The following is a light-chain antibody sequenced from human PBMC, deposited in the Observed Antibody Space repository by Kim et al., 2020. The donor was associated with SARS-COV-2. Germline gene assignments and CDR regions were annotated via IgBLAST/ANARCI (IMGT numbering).Light chain of an antibody. CDR3: SSYTTSSTLV. V-gene: IGLV2-18*02. CDR2: DVS. Sequence: QSALTQPPSVSGSPGQSVTLSCTGTSSDVGSYNRVSWYRQPPGTAPKLLIYDVSSRPAGVPDRFSGSKSGNTASLTISGLQAEDEADYYCSSYTTSSTLVFGGGTQLTVL. J-gene: IGLJ3*02. CDR1: SSDVGSYNR.